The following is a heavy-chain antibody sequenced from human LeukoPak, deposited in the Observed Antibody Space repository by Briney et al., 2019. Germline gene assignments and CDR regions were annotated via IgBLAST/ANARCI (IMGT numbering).Heavy chain of an antibody. CDR2: IYYSGSI. CDR1: GYSISSSNW. J-gene: IGHJ6*03. D-gene: IGHD6-13*01. V-gene: IGHV4-28*05. CDR3: ARIAAAYNYYYYYMDV. Sequence: SETLSLTCAVSGYSISSSNWWGWIRQPPGKGLEWIGYIYYSGSIYYNPSLKSRATMSVDKSKTQFSLKLSSVTAADTAVYYCARIAAAYNYYYYYMDVWGKGTTVTVS.